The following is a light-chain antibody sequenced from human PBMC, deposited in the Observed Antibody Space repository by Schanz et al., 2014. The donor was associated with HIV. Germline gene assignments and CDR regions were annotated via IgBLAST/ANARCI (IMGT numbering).Light chain of an antibody. CDR2: GTH. J-gene: IGLJ2*01. Sequence: QSVLTQPPSMSAAPGQRVTISCAGSAFNIGHNYVSWYQQFPGTAPKLLIYGTHDRLSEIPDRFSGSKTGTSATLAITGLQAEDEADYYCISYTSDTVLFGGGTKLTVL. CDR3: ISYTSDTVL. CDR1: AFNIGHNY. V-gene: IGLV1-51*01.